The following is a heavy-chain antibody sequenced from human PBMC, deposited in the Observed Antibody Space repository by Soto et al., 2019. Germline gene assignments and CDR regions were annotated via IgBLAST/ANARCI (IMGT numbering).Heavy chain of an antibody. D-gene: IGHD6-13*01. J-gene: IGHJ6*03. CDR2: ISHSGSA. Sequence: SETLSLTCTVSGGSISTTVYYWGWIRQPPGKGLEWIGSISHSGSAYYNPSLKSRVTISVDTSRNQFSLKLSSVTAADTAVYYCARCRRGGSSSWDGRNLKWYYYYYMDVWGKGTTVTVSS. CDR1: GGSISTTVYY. V-gene: IGHV4-39*07. CDR3: ARCRRGGSSSWDGRNLKWYYYYYMDV.